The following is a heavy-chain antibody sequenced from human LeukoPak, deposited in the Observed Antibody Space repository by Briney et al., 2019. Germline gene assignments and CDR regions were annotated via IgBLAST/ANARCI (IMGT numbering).Heavy chain of an antibody. CDR2: ISGSGGST. CDR3: AKSYLSTVTTFDY. CDR1: GFTFSSYA. Sequence: GGSLRLSCAASGFTFSSYAMSWVRQAPGKGLEWVSAISGSGGSTYYADSVKGRFTVSRDNSKNTLYLQMNSLRAEDTAVYYCAKSYLSTVTTFDYWGQGTLVTVSS. D-gene: IGHD4-17*01. V-gene: IGHV3-23*01. J-gene: IGHJ4*02.